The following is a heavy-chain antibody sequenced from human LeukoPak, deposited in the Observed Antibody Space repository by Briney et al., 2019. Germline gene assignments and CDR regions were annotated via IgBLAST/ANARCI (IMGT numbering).Heavy chain of an antibody. Sequence: SETLSLTCAVSGYSINNGYFWGWIRQPPGKGLEWIGNIYHSGNTYYNPSLKSRVTISVDTSKNQVSLKLSSVTAADTAVYYCARGYYDFWSGYYTPNWFDPWGQGTLVTVSS. D-gene: IGHD3-3*01. CDR1: GYSINNGYF. J-gene: IGHJ5*02. CDR2: IYHSGNT. CDR3: ARGYYDFWSGYYTPNWFDP. V-gene: IGHV4-38-2*01.